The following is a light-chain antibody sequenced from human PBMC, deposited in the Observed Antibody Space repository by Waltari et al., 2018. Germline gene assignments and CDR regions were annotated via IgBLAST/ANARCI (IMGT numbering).Light chain of an antibody. Sequence: ETVLTQSPVPLSLSPGEGATLSCKASQSVGSSLAWYQQKPGQAPRLLIYNASNRAAGIPARFSGSGSGTDFTLTISSLEPEDFAVYYCQQRSNWNTFGQGTKLEIK. CDR2: NAS. V-gene: IGKV3-11*01. CDR1: QSVGSS. CDR3: QQRSNWNT. J-gene: IGKJ2*01.